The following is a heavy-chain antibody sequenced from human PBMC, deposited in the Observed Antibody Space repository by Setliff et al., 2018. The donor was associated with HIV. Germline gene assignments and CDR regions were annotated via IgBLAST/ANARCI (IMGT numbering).Heavy chain of an antibody. D-gene: IGHD3-3*01. V-gene: IGHV4-34*04. CDR3: AKKYQDLWSGQTDV. J-gene: IGHJ6*04. Sequence: PSETLSLTCAVYGESFSGYYWSWIRQSPGEGLEWLGGINHSGSTNHNPSLKSRATISVDTSKSQLSLRLSAVTAADTAVYYCAKKYQDLWSGQTDVWGSGTTVTVSS. CDR1: GESFSGYY. CDR2: INHSGST.